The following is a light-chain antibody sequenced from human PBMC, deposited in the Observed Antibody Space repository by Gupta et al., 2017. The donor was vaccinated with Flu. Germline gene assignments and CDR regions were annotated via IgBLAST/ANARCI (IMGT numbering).Light chain of an antibody. J-gene: IGKJ1*01. V-gene: IGKV4-1*01. CDR2: WTS. CDR3: QQYYSSPPA. CDR1: QSILYSSDNKNY. Sequence: DIVMTQSPDSLAVSLAERATINCKSSQSILYSSDNKNYLAWYQQKAGQPPKVIIYWTSTRESGVPDRFNGSGSGTDFTLTISSLQADDVAVYYCQQYYSSPPAFGQGTKVEIK.